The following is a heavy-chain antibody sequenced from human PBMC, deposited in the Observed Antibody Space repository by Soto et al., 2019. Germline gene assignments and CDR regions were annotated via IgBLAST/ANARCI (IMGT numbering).Heavy chain of an antibody. CDR3: AKARGGFLEWLFDYYFDY. Sequence: PGGSLRLSCAASGFTFSSYWMSWVRQAPGKGLEWVAAIKGSGGGKYYADSVKGRFTISRDNSKNTLYLQMNSLRAEDTAVYYCAKARGGFLEWLFDYYFDYWGQGTLVTVSS. D-gene: IGHD3-3*01. V-gene: IGHV3-23*01. CDR1: GFTFSSYW. J-gene: IGHJ4*02. CDR2: IKGSGGGK.